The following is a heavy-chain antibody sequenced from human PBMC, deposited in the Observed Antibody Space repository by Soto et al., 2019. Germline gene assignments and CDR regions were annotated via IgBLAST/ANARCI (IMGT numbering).Heavy chain of an antibody. D-gene: IGHD2-8*01. J-gene: IGHJ5*02. CDR1: GFTCSDYY. CDR2: ISSSGSTI. V-gene: IGHV3-11*01. Sequence: GGSLRISCAASGFTCSDYYMSWIRQAPGKGLEWVSYISSSGSTIYYADSVKGRFTISRDNAKNSLYLQMNSLRAEDTAVYYCAGIYCTKGVRPPEWIDPCGKGTLRTGS. CDR3: AGIYCTKGVRPPEWIDP.